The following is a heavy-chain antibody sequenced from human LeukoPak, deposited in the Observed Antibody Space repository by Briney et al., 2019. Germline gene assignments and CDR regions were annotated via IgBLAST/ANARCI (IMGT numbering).Heavy chain of an antibody. V-gene: IGHV4-59*01. CDR1: GGSISSYY. D-gene: IGHD2-2*02. J-gene: IGHJ5*02. CDR2: ISYSGST. CDR3: AREFYTALRS. Sequence: PSETLSLTCSVSGGSISSYYWSWIRQPPGKGLEWIGYISYSGSTNYNPSLKSRVTISVGTSKNQFSLKLSSVTAADTAVYYCAREFYTALRSWGQGTLVTVSS.